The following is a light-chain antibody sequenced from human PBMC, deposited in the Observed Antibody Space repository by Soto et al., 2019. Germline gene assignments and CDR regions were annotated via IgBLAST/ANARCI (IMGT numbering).Light chain of an antibody. CDR1: QGTNYY. Sequence: DIHITQSPSSLSASIGDRVPITCLASQGTNYYLAWFQKKPGKAPKSLIYAASNLQTGFPSRFSGSGSETGFTLTIHSLQPEDFATYSCQQYNSYPLTVGGGTKVDIK. J-gene: IGKJ4*01. V-gene: IGKV1-16*01. CDR2: AAS. CDR3: QQYNSYPLT.